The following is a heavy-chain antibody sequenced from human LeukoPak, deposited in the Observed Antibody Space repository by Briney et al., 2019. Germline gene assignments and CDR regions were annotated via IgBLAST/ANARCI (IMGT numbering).Heavy chain of an antibody. V-gene: IGHV3-7*05. CDR3: ARDPMGIAAAGVWFDP. J-gene: IGHJ5*02. Sequence: GGSLRLSCAASGFTFSSYWMSWVRQAPGKGLEWVANIKQDGSEKYYVDSVKGRFTISRDNAKNSLYLQMNSLRAEDTAVYYCARDPMGIAAAGVWFDPWGQGTLVTVSS. D-gene: IGHD6-13*01. CDR1: GFTFSSYW. CDR2: IKQDGSEK.